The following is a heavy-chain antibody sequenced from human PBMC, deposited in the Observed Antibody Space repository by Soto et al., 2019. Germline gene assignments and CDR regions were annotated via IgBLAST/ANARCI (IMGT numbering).Heavy chain of an antibody. Sequence: ASVKVSFKASGYTFTSYDINWVRQATGQGLEWMGWMNPNSGNTGYAQKFQGRVTMTRNTSISTAYMELSSLRSEDTAVYYCARGLSIAVAGTLLSDYWGQGTLVTVSS. D-gene: IGHD6-19*01. CDR3: ARGLSIAVAGTLLSDY. V-gene: IGHV1-8*01. CDR1: GYTFTSYD. J-gene: IGHJ4*02. CDR2: MNPNSGNT.